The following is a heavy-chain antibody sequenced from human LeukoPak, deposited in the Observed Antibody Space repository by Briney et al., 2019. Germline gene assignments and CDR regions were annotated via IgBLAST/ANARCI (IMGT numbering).Heavy chain of an antibody. CDR2: IYYSGST. V-gene: IGHV4-39*07. D-gene: IGHD6-13*01. Sequence: SETLSLTCTVSGGSISSSSYYWGWIRQPPGKGLEWIGSIYYSGSTYYNPSLKSRVTISVDTSKNQFSLKLSSVTAADTAVYYCARDGIAAAGIDFDYWGQGTLVTVSS. CDR1: GGSISSSSYY. CDR3: ARDGIAAAGIDFDY. J-gene: IGHJ4*02.